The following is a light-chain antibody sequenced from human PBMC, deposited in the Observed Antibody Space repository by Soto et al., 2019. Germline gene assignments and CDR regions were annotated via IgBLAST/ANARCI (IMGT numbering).Light chain of an antibody. CDR3: QQRINWPIT. V-gene: IGKV3-11*01. CDR2: DAV. Sequence: ETVLTQSPATLSLSPGERATLSCRASQSVSTYLAWYQQKPGQAPRLLIYDAVNRATGIPARFSGSGSGTDFTLIIDSLEPEDFAVYYCQQRINWPITFGGGTKVDIK. J-gene: IGKJ4*01. CDR1: QSVSTY.